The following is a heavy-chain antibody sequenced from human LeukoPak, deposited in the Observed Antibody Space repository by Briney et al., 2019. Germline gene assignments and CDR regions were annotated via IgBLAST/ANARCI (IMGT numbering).Heavy chain of an antibody. CDR1: GFTFSSYA. D-gene: IGHD1-26*01. Sequence: GGSLRLSCSASGFTFSSYAMSWVRQAPGKGLEWVSAIRDSGSSTHYADSVKGRFTTSRDNSKNTLFLQMNSLRAEDTAIYYCAKYGPQDSGSSHFDYWGQGALVTVSS. J-gene: IGHJ4*02. CDR3: AKYGPQDSGSSHFDY. V-gene: IGHV3-23*01. CDR2: IRDSGSST.